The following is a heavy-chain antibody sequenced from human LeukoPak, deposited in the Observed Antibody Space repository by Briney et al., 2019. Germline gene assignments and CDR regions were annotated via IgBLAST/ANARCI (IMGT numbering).Heavy chain of an antibody. D-gene: IGHD3-9*01. CDR2: ISYDGSNK. J-gene: IGHJ3*02. V-gene: IGHV3-30*18. CDR1: GFTFSSYG. Sequence: GRSLRLSCAASGFTFSSYGMHWVRQAPGKGLEWVAVISYDGSNKYYADSVKGRFTISRDNSKNTLYLQMNSLRAEDTAVYYCAKDHGRYYDIPTYAFDIWGQGTMVTVSS. CDR3: AKDHGRYYDIPTYAFDI.